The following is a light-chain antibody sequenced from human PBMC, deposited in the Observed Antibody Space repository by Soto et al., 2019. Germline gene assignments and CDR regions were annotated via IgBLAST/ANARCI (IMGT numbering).Light chain of an antibody. V-gene: IGKV3-11*01. CDR3: QQRLNWPRT. Sequence: EIELTQFPATLSLSPGERATLSCRADESIGDYLAGYQQKPGQSPRLLIYDASNRATGIPARFSGSGFGTDFTLTISSLEPEDFAVYYCQQRLNWPRTFGQGTKVEI. J-gene: IGKJ1*01. CDR2: DAS. CDR1: ESIGDY.